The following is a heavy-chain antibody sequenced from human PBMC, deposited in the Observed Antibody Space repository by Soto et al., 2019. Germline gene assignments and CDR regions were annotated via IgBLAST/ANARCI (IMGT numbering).Heavy chain of an antibody. CDR2: IFSGGVTT. Sequence: PGGSLRLSCSASGFTVSTYTMGWVRLAPGKGLERVSTIFSGGVTTKYADSVTGRFSISRDNSKNKLYLQMNSLGVDDTAVYYCARDRQPDGIWTFDYWGRGTLVTVSS. J-gene: IGHJ4*02. CDR1: GFTVSTYT. D-gene: IGHD2-15*01. V-gene: IGHV3-23*01. CDR3: ARDRQPDGIWTFDY.